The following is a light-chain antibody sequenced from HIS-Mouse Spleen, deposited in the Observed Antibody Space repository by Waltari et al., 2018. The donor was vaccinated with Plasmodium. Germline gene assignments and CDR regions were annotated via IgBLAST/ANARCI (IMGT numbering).Light chain of an antibody. CDR2: KDS. CDR3: YSAADNNRV. CDR1: VLAKKY. J-gene: IGLJ3*02. V-gene: IGLV3-27*01. Sequence: SYELTQPSSVSVSQGQTARITCSGDVLAKKYPRWFQPKPGQAPVLVSYKDSERPSGIPERFSGSSSGTTVTLTISGAQVEDEADYYCYSAADNNRVFGGGTKLTVL.